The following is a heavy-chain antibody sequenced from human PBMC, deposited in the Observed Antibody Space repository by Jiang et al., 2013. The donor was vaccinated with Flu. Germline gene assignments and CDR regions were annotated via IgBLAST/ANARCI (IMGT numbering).Heavy chain of an antibody. CDR2: IYPGDSDT. V-gene: IGHV5-51*01. CDR3: ARQTWVVVPAAILSDAFDI. Sequence: GAEVKKPGESLKISCKGSGYSFTSYWIGWVRQMPGKGLEWMGIIYPGDSDTRYSPSFQGQVTISADKSISTAYLQWSSLKASDTAMYYCARQTWVVVPAAILSDAFDIWGQGTMVTVSS. CDR1: GYSFTSYW. J-gene: IGHJ3*02. D-gene: IGHD2-2*01.